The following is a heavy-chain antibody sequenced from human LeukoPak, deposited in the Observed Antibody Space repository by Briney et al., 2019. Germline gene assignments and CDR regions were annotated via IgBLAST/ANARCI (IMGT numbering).Heavy chain of an antibody. CDR1: GYTFTGYY. CDR2: INPNSGGT. D-gene: IGHD2-2*01. V-gene: IGHV1-2*04. CDR3: ARGYCSSTSCYEYYYYGMDV. Sequence: ASVTVPCTASGYTFTGYYMHWVRQAPGQGLEWMGWINPNSGGTNYAQKFQGWVTMTRDTSISTAYMELSRLRSDDTAVYYCARGYCSSTSCYEYYYYGMDVWGQGTTVTVSS. J-gene: IGHJ6*02.